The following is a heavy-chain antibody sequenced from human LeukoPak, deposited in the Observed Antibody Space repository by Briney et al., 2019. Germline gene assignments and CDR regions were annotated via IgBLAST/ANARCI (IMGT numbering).Heavy chain of an antibody. CDR3: ARDSSGWVYYFDY. Sequence: PGGSLRLSCAASGFTFSSYAMSWVRQAPGKGLEWVSAISGSGGSTYYANSVKGRFTISRDNSKNTLYLQMNSLRAEDTAVYYCARDSSGWVYYFDYWGRGTLVTVSS. V-gene: IGHV3-23*01. D-gene: IGHD6-19*01. CDR2: ISGSGGST. CDR1: GFTFSSYA. J-gene: IGHJ4*02.